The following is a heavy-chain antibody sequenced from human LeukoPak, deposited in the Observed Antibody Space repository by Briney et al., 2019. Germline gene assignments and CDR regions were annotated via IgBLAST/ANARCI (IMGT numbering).Heavy chain of an antibody. CDR3: AKVGRYSSGWWDGFDY. Sequence: PGGSLRLSCAASGFTFSSYGMHWVRQAPGKGLEWVAVIWYDGSNKYYADSVKGRFTISRDNSKNTLYLQMNSRRAEDTAVYYCAKVGRYSSGWWDGFDYWGQGTLVTVSS. V-gene: IGHV3-33*06. CDR1: GFTFSSYG. D-gene: IGHD6-19*01. J-gene: IGHJ4*02. CDR2: IWYDGSNK.